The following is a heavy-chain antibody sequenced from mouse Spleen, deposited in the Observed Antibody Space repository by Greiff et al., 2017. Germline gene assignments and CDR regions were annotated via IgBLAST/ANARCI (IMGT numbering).Heavy chain of an antibody. Sequence: EVMLVESGAELVKPGASVKLSCTASGFNIKDYYMHWVKQRTEQGLEWIGRIDPEDGETKYAPKFQGKATITADTSSNTAYLQLSSLTSEDTAVYYCASQDYYGPYWYFDVWGAGTTVTVSS. V-gene: IGHV14-2*01. CDR3: ASQDYYGPYWYFDV. J-gene: IGHJ1*01. D-gene: IGHD1-1*01. CDR1: GFNIKDYY. CDR2: IDPEDGET.